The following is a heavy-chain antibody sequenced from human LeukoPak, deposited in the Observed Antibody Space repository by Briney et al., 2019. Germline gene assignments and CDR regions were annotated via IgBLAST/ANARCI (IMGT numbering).Heavy chain of an antibody. CDR1: GFSFSGYS. J-gene: IGHJ5*02. CDR3: ARSAGTWFDP. Sequence: GGSLRLSCAASGFSFSGYSMNWVRQAPGKGLEWVSSISRNSNYIYYADSVKGRFTISRDNAKNSLYLQMNSLRVEDTAVYYCARSAGTWFDPWGQGTLVTVSS. D-gene: IGHD1-1*01. V-gene: IGHV3-21*06. CDR2: ISRNSNYI.